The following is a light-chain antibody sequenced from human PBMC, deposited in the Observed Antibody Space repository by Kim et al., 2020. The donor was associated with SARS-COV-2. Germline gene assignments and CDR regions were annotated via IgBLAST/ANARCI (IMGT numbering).Light chain of an antibody. J-gene: IGKJ1*01. CDR2: GAS. CDR3: QQYGTSPWT. Sequence: SPGERATLSCRTRQSVTRSYLTWYQQKPGQAPRLLIYGASRRATGIPDRFSGSGSGTDFTLTISRLEAEDFAVYYCQQYGTSPWTFGQGTKVDIK. CDR1: QSVTRSY. V-gene: IGKV3-20*01.